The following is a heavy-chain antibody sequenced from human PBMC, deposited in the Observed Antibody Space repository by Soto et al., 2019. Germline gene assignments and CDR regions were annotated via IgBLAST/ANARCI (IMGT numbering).Heavy chain of an antibody. D-gene: IGHD3-9*01. CDR3: ATLTGSH. Sequence: ITLKESGPPLVKPTQTLTLTCSVSGFSLTANGVGVGWVRQPPGLALEWLAMVYWDDDKPYSASLRSRLSITKATSKSQVVLTMTNMAPVDTGTYYCATLTGSHWGQGALVTVSS. J-gene: IGHJ4*02. V-gene: IGHV2-5*02. CDR2: VYWDDDK. CDR1: GFSLTANGVG.